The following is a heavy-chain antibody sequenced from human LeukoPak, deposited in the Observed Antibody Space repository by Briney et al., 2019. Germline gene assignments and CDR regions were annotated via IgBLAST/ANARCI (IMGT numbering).Heavy chain of an antibody. J-gene: IGHJ6*03. Sequence: PSETLSLTCAVSGGSISSGAYSWSWIRQPPGKGLEWIGYIYYSGSTYYNPSLKSRVTISVDTSKNQFSLKLSSVTAADTAVYYCARDLSYYYGPGMREAMDVWGKGTTVTVSS. CDR3: ARDLSYYYGPGMREAMDV. CDR1: GGSISSGAYS. V-gene: IGHV4-30-4*07. CDR2: IYYSGST. D-gene: IGHD3-10*01.